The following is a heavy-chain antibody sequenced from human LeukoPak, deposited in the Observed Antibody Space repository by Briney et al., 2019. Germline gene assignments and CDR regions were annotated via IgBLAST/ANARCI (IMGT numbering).Heavy chain of an antibody. CDR1: GYTFTSYD. CDR3: ARPFNAVAATDADY. CDR2: MNPNSGNT. J-gene: IGHJ4*02. Sequence: ASVKVSCKASGYTFTSYDINWVRQATGQGLEWMGWMNPNSGNTGYAQKFQGRVTMTRNTSLSTAYMELSSLRSEDTAVYYCARPFNAVAATDADYWGQGTLVTVSS. V-gene: IGHV1-8*01. D-gene: IGHD6-19*01.